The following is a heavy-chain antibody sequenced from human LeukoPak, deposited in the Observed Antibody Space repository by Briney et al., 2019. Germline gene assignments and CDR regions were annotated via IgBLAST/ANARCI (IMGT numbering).Heavy chain of an antibody. CDR1: GYPFTNYW. CDR3: AASTYGSGAYVGFDS. J-gene: IGHJ5*01. V-gene: IGHV5-51*01. D-gene: IGHD3-10*01. Sequence: GEPLKISFQASGYPFTNYWIGWVRQMPGKGLEWMGIMYPGDSDTRYSPSFQGQVTISADKSISTAYLQWSSLKASDAAMYYCAASTYGSGAYVGFDSWGQGTLVTVSS. CDR2: MYPGDSDT.